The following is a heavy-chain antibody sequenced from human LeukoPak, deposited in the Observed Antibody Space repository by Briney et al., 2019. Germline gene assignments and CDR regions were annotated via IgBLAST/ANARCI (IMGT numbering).Heavy chain of an antibody. Sequence: AETLSLTCAVYGGSFSGYYWSWIRQPPGKGLEWIREINHSGSTNYNPSLKSRVTISVDTSKNQFSMKLSSVTAAETAVYYCARGCQVRGWLDPWGQGTLVTVSS. CDR2: INHSGST. D-gene: IGHD1-26*01. J-gene: IGHJ5*02. V-gene: IGHV4-34*01. CDR1: GGSFSGYY. CDR3: ARGCQVRGWLDP.